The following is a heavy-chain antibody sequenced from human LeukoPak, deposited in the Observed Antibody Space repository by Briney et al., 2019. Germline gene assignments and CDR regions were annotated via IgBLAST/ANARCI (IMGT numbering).Heavy chain of an antibody. V-gene: IGHV3-53*01. CDR3: ATLSGTYGY. CDR2: IYSGGVT. D-gene: IGHD1-26*01. J-gene: IGHJ4*02. Sequence: GGSLRLSCAASGFTVSSNYISWVRQAPGKGLEWVSVIYSGGVTYSADSVKGRFTISRDISKNTVYLQMNSLRAEDTAVYYCATLSGTYGYWGQGTLVTVSS. CDR1: GFTVSSNY.